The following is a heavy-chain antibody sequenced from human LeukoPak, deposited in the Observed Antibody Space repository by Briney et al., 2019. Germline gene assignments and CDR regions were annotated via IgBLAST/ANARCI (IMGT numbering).Heavy chain of an antibody. CDR3: ARLPIYYDFWNSPENPKDYYMDV. CDR2: INPNSGGT. J-gene: IGHJ6*03. D-gene: IGHD3-3*01. Sequence: ASVKVSCKASGYTFTGYYMHWVRQAPGQGLEWMGWINPNSGGTNYAQKFQGRVTMTRDTSKNQFSLKLSSVTAADTAVYYCARLPIYYDFWNSPENPKDYYMDVWGKGTTVTVSS. CDR1: GYTFTGYY. V-gene: IGHV1-2*02.